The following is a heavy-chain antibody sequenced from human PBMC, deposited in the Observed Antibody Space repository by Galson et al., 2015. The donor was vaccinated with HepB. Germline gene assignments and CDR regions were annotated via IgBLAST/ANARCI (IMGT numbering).Heavy chain of an antibody. Sequence: SVKVSCKASGYTFTSYGISWVRQAPGQGLEWMGWISAYNGNTNYAQKLQGRVTMTTDTSTSTAYMELRSLRSDDTAVYYCARSSRYCTNGVCFPDYWGQGTLVTVSS. CDR1: GYTFTSYG. J-gene: IGHJ4*02. D-gene: IGHD2-8*01. CDR3: ARSSRYCTNGVCFPDY. V-gene: IGHV1-18*04. CDR2: ISAYNGNT.